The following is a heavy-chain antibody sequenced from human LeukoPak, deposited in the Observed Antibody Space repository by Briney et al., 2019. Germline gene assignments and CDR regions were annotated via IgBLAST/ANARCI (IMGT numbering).Heavy chain of an antibody. CDR2: SYFGGNT. CDR1: GGSISTSYYY. CDR3: ATDVGDYGQIDAFDI. J-gene: IGHJ3*02. V-gene: IGHV4-39*07. D-gene: IGHD4-17*01. Sequence: SETLSLTCTVSGGSISTSYYYWVWIPQPPGRELEGIISSYFGGNTYYNPSLESRINMSVDTARTHFSLKGNSVTAAATAEYYCATDVGDYGQIDAFDIWGQGTRVTVSS.